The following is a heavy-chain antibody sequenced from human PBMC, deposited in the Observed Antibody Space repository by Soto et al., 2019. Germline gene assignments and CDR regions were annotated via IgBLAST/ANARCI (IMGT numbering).Heavy chain of an antibody. CDR2: INFDGSST. CDR1: GFALSSSW. J-gene: IGHJ4*02. Sequence: EVQLVESGGGLVQPGGSLRLSCAGSGFALSSSWMHWVRQDPGKGLVWVSRINFDGSSTDYADSVRGRFTISRDNAKNTLYLEMNSLRADDSAVYHCARVPRGCYGFDYWGQGTLVTVSS. V-gene: IGHV3-74*01. CDR3: ARVPRGCYGFDY. D-gene: IGHD6-19*01.